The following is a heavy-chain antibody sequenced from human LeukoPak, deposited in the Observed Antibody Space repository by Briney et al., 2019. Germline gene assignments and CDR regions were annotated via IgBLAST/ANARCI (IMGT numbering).Heavy chain of an antibody. D-gene: IGHD6-19*01. J-gene: IGHJ4*02. V-gene: IGHV3-30*04. Sequence: GGSLRLSCAASGFTFSSYAMHWVRQAPGKGLEWVAVISYDGSNKYYADSVKGRFTISRDNSKNTLYLQMNSLRAEHTAVYYCARDRLLQWLVQGYFDYWGQGTLVTVSS. CDR2: ISYDGSNK. CDR1: GFTFSSYA. CDR3: ARDRLLQWLVQGYFDY.